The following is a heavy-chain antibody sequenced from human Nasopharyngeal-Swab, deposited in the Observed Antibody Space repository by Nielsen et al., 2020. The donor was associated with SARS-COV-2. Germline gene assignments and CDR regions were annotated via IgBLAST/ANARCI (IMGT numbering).Heavy chain of an antibody. V-gene: IGHV2-70*11. CDR2: LDWDDDK. CDR3: ARTSLGAVAVPTWDY. D-gene: IGHD6-19*01. Sequence: SGPTLVKPTQTLTLTCTFSGFPLSTSGMCVSWIRQPPGKALEWLARLDWDDDKYYRTSLKTRLTISKDTSKNQVVLTMTNMDPVDTSTYYCARTSLGAVAVPTWDYWGQGTLVTVSS. J-gene: IGHJ4*02. CDR1: GFPLSTSGMC.